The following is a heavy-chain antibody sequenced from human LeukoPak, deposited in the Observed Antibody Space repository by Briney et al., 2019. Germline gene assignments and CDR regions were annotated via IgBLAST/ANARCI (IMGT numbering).Heavy chain of an antibody. D-gene: IGHD3-22*01. J-gene: IGHJ4*02. V-gene: IGHV3-23*01. CDR3: AKDPYDSSGYYYIPFDY. CDR1: GFTFSSYA. Sequence: GGSLRLSCAASGFTFSSYAMSWVRQAPGKGLEWLSAISGSGGSTYYADSVKGRFTISRDNSKNTLYLQMNSLRAEDTAVYYCAKDPYDSSGYYYIPFDYWGQGTLVTVSS. CDR2: ISGSGGST.